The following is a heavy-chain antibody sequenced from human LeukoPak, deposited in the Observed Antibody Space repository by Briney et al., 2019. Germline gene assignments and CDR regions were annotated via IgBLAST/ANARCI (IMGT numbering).Heavy chain of an antibody. J-gene: IGHJ4*02. CDR1: GGYLSSYY. Sequence: SETLSLTCTVSGGYLSSYYWNWIRQPPGKGLEWIGYIYYSGSTNYNPSLKSRVTISIDTSKNQFSLKLSSVTAADMAVYYCARDVNGGYWGQGTLVTVSS. CDR2: IYYSGST. D-gene: IGHD2-8*01. V-gene: IGHV4-59*01. CDR3: ARDVNGGY.